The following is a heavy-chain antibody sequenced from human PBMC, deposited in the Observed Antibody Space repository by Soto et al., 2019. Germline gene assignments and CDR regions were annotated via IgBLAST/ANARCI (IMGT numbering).Heavy chain of an antibody. Sequence: QVQLVQSGAEVKKPGSSVKVSCKASGDTFSSYAISWVRQAPGQGLEWMGGIIPIFGTANYAQKFQGRVTITANQSTSIAYMELSSLRSEDTAVHYCARDGSGYRSRASPMDVWRQGTTVTVSS. CDR3: ARDGSGYRSRASPMDV. D-gene: IGHD3-22*01. CDR2: IIPIFGTA. V-gene: IGHV1-69*01. J-gene: IGHJ6*02. CDR1: GDTFSSYA.